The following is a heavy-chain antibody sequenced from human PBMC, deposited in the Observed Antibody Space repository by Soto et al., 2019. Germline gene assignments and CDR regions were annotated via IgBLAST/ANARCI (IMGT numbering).Heavy chain of an antibody. J-gene: IGHJ4*02. D-gene: IGHD6-19*01. Sequence: ASVKVSCKAVGYTFTSYAMHWGRQTPGQRLEWMGWINAGNGNTKYSQKFQGRVTITRDTSASTAYMELSSLRSEDTAVYYCARDLYQSSGWYVEGYWGQGTLVTVS. CDR3: ARDLYQSSGWYVEGY. CDR1: GYTFTSYA. V-gene: IGHV1-3*01. CDR2: INAGNGNT.